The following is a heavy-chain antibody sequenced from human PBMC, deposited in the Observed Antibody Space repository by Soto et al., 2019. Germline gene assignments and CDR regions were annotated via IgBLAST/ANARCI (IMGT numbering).Heavy chain of an antibody. CDR3: ARLKYYYDSPDAFDI. Sequence: QVPLVQSGAEVKKPGSSVKVSCKASGGTFSSYTISWVRQAPGQGLEWMGRIIPILGIANYAQKFQGRVTITADKSTSTAYMELSSLRSEDTAVYYCARLKYYYDSPDAFDIWGQGTMVTVSS. V-gene: IGHV1-69*02. D-gene: IGHD3-22*01. CDR2: IIPILGIA. J-gene: IGHJ3*02. CDR1: GGTFSSYT.